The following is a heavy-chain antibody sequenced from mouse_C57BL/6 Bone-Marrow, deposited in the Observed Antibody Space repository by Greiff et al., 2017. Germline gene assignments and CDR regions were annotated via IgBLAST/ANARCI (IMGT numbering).Heavy chain of an antibody. V-gene: IGHV1-80*01. J-gene: IGHJ3*01. CDR1: GYAFSSYW. D-gene: IGHD2-1*01. CDR2: IYPGDGDT. Sequence: VQLVESGAELVKPGASVKISCKASGYAFSSYWMNGVKQRPGKGLEWIGQIYPGDGDTNYNGKFKGKATLTADKSSSTAYMQLSSLTSEDSAVYFCAKIYYGNPFAYWGQGTLVTVSA. CDR3: AKIYYGNPFAY.